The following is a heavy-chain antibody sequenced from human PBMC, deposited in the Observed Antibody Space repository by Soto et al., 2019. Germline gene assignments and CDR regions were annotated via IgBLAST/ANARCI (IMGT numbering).Heavy chain of an antibody. Sequence: EVQLVETGGGLIQPGGSLRLSCAASGFTVSSNYMTWVRQAPGKGLEWVSVIYSGGSTYYADSVKGRFTISRDNSKSTLYLQMNSLRAEDTAVYHWARLRELPVLALDYWGQGTLVTVLS. CDR1: GFTVSSNY. CDR2: IYSGGST. CDR3: ARLRELPVLALDY. J-gene: IGHJ4*02. V-gene: IGHV3-53*02. D-gene: IGHD1-26*01.